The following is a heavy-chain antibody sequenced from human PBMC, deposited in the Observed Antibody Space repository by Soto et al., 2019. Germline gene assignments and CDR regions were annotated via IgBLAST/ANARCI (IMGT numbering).Heavy chain of an antibody. D-gene: IGHD2-2*01. CDR2: ISGSGGST. Sequence: EVQLLESGGGLVQPGGSLRLSCAASGFTFSSYAMSWVRQAPGKGLEWVSAISGSGGSTYYADSVKGRFTISRDNSKNTLYLQMNSLSAEDTAVYYCAKGPRGYCSSTSCYSIDYWGQGTLVTVSS. J-gene: IGHJ4*02. CDR1: GFTFSSYA. CDR3: AKGPRGYCSSTSCYSIDY. V-gene: IGHV3-23*01.